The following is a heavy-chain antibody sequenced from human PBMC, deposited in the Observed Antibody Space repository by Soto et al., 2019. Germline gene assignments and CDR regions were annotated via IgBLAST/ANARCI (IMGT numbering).Heavy chain of an antibody. CDR1: GFSFSGYW. D-gene: IGHD3-22*01. Sequence: GGSLRLSCAASGFSFSGYWLSWVRQAPGEGRGWVANIKQDGRERYYVDSVKGRFTISRDNAKNSLFLQMNSLRAADTAVYYCARWPNYYDSSTYYRQEYFDYWGQGTLVTVSS. CDR2: IKQDGRER. V-gene: IGHV3-7*01. J-gene: IGHJ4*02. CDR3: ARWPNYYDSSTYYRQEYFDY.